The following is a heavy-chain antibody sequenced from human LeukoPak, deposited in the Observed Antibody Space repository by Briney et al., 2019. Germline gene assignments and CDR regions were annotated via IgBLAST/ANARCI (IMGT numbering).Heavy chain of an antibody. J-gene: IGHJ6*02. D-gene: IGHD1-26*01. V-gene: IGHV4-59*08. CDR1: GGSISSYH. Sequence: SETLSLTCTVSGGSISSYHWSCIRQPPGKGLEWIGYIYYSGNTNYNPSLKRRVPISLDKSKHQSSLKLSSLNTADTAVYYCARFGSGSPKDYYYYGMDVWGQGTTVTVSS. CDR2: IYYSGNT. CDR3: ARFGSGSPKDYYYYGMDV.